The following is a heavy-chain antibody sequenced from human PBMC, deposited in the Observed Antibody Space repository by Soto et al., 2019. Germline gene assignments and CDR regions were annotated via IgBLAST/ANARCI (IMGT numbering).Heavy chain of an antibody. CDR1: GGCCSGYY. CDR2: INHSGST. V-gene: IGHV4-34*01. J-gene: IGHJ5*02. Sequence: FEPLSLTWRVEGGCCSGYYGSRIRKPPGKGLEWIGEINHSGSTNYNPSLKSRVTISVDTSKNQFSLKLSSVTAADTAVYYCAREGIVVVPAATDVWFDPWGQGTLVTVSS. CDR3: AREGIVVVPAATDVWFDP. D-gene: IGHD2-2*01.